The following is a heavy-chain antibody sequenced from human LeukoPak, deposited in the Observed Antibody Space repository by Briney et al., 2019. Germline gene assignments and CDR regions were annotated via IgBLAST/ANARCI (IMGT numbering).Heavy chain of an antibody. D-gene: IGHD3-22*01. Sequence: PGGSLRLSCAASGFTFSSYEMIWVRQAPGKGLEWVSFISANGDTTYYADSVKGRFTISGDNAKNSLYLQMNSLRAEDTAVYYCARDRPYYYDSSDYWGQGTLVTVSS. J-gene: IGHJ4*02. V-gene: IGHV3-48*03. CDR1: GFTFSSYE. CDR3: ARDRPYYYDSSDY. CDR2: ISANGDTT.